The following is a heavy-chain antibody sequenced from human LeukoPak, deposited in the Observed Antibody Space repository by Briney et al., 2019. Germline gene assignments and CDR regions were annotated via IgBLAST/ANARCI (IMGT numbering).Heavy chain of an antibody. J-gene: IGHJ4*02. CDR3: ARDTPRGSGYYFDY. Sequence: GGSLRLSCAASGFSFSSYSMNWVRQALGKGLEWVSSVSSSSSYISYADSVKGRFTISRDNAKKSLYLQMSSLRAEDTAVYYCARDTPRGSGYYFDYWGQGTLVTVSS. V-gene: IGHV3-21*01. CDR1: GFSFSSYS. D-gene: IGHD3-22*01. CDR2: VSSSSSYI.